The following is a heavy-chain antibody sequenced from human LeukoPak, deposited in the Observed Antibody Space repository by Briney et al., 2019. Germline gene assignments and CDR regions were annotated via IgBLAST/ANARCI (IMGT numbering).Heavy chain of an antibody. Sequence: SETLSLTCTVSGGSISSYYWSWIRQPPGKGLEWIGYIYYSGSTNYNPSLKSRVTISVDTSKNQFSLKLSSVTAADTAVYYCARAMGGFLEWTPLDYWGQGTLVTVSS. V-gene: IGHV4-59*01. D-gene: IGHD3-3*01. J-gene: IGHJ4*02. CDR1: GGSISSYY. CDR3: ARAMGGFLEWTPLDY. CDR2: IYYSGST.